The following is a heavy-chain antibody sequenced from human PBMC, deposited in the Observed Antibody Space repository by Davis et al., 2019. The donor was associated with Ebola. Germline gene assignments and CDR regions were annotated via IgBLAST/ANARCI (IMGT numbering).Heavy chain of an antibody. CDR1: GFTFSSYA. D-gene: IGHD2-2*01. Sequence: PGGSLRLSCAASGFTFSSYAMHWVRQAPGKGLEWVAVISYDGSKKYYADPVKGRFTISRDNSKNTLYLQMNSLRAEDTAVYYCARGWDIVLLPATMAAAFDIWGQGTMVTVSS. CDR3: ARGWDIVLLPATMAAAFDI. V-gene: IGHV3-30*04. CDR2: ISYDGSKK. J-gene: IGHJ3*02.